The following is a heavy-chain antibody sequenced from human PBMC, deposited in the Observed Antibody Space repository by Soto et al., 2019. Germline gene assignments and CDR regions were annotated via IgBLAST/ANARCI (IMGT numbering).Heavy chain of an antibody. CDR3: ARDVDIVATDGMDV. J-gene: IGHJ6*02. V-gene: IGHV4-59*01. Sequence: SETLSLTCTVSGGSISSYYWSWIRQPPGKGLEWIGYVHYTGSTNYNSPLKSRVTISVDTSKNQFSLKLSSVTAADTAVYYCARDVDIVATDGMDVWGQGTTVTVSS. D-gene: IGHD5-12*01. CDR1: GGSISSYY. CDR2: VHYTGST.